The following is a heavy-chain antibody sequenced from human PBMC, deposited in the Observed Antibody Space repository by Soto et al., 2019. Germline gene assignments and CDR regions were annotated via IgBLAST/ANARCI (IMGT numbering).Heavy chain of an antibody. J-gene: IGHJ6*02. CDR3: ARSREWLRLHYYSCMDV. D-gene: IGHD5-12*01. CDR2: ISGSGGST. Sequence: GESLKISCAASGFTFSSYAMSWVRQAPGKGLEWVSAISGSGGSTYYADSVKGRFTISRDNSKNTLYLQMNSLRAEDTAVYYCARSREWLRLHYYSCMDVWGQGTTVTVSS. CDR1: GFTFSSYA. V-gene: IGHV3-23*01.